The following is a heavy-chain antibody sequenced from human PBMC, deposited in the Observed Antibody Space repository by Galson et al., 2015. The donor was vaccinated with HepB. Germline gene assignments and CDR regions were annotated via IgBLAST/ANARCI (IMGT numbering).Heavy chain of an antibody. CDR2: IYADGST. CDR1: GGSISSAGFY. V-gene: IGHV4-31*03. D-gene: IGHD4-17*01. J-gene: IGHJ4*02. Sequence: TLSLTCSVSGGSISSAGFYWNWIRHHPGKGLEWMEYIYADGSTYYNPSLNSRLSISADTSKNQFSLKLSSVTSADTAVYYCVGYGDLPWYWGQGTLVTVSS. CDR3: VGYGDLPWY.